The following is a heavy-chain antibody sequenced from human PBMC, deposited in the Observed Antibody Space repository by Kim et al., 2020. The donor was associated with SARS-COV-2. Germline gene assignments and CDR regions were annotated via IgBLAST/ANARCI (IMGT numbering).Heavy chain of an antibody. Sequence: TYYNPSLRSRVGISVETSKNPFSLKLSSVTAADTAMYYCARDLTGTTRFDAWGQGTPVTVSP. D-gene: IGHD1-7*01. V-gene: IGHV4-31*02. J-gene: IGHJ5*02. CDR3: ARDLTGTTRFDA. CDR2: T.